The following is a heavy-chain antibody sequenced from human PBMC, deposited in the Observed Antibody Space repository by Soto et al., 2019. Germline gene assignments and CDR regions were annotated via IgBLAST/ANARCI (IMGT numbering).Heavy chain of an antibody. Sequence: QVQLVESGGGVVQPGRSLRLSCAASGFTFGSYGMHWVRQAPGKGLEWVAVTSYSGSDEYYADSVKGRYTIYRDNSKNMVYLQMNSLSTEDTAVYYCAKEVRYYYDSSGFYAFDIWGQGTMVTVSS. J-gene: IGHJ3*02. D-gene: IGHD3-22*01. CDR1: GFTFGSYG. CDR3: AKEVRYYYDSSGFYAFDI. V-gene: IGHV3-30*18. CDR2: TSYSGSDE.